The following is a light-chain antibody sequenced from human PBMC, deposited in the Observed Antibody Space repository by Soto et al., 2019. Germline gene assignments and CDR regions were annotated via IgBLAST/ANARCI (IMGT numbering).Light chain of an antibody. CDR1: RSDVGGYRF. V-gene: IGLV2-11*01. J-gene: IGLJ3*02. Sequence: QSALTQPRSVSGSPGQSVTISCTGARSDVGGYRFVSWYQQHPDKAPKLMIYDVDKRPSGVPDRFSGSKSGNTASLTISGLKAEDEADYFCCSDAGGFTRVFGGGTKLTVL. CDR2: DVD. CDR3: CSDAGGFTRV.